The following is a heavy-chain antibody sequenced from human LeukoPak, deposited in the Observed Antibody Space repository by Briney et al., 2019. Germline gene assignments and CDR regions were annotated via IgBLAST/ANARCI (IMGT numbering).Heavy chain of an antibody. CDR1: GFTFSSYG. D-gene: IGHD3-10*01. Sequence: GRSLRLSCAASGFTFSSYGMHWVRQAPGKGLEWVAVIWYDGSNKYYADSVKGLFNISRDNSKNTLYLKMNSLRAEDTAVYYCARDRYYGSGSYFLFDYWGQGTLVTVSS. J-gene: IGHJ4*02. V-gene: IGHV3-33*01. CDR3: ARDRYYGSGSYFLFDY. CDR2: IWYDGSNK.